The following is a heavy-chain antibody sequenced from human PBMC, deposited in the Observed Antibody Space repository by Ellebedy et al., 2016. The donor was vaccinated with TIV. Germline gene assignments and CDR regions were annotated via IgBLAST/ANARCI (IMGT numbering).Heavy chain of an antibody. Sequence: GESLKISCAASGFTFSIYAMGWVRQAPGKGLEWVSTISRNGGGTYYAGSVEGRFTISRDNSNNTLCLQMNGLRAEDTARYFCANWDGYREFFDCWGQGTLVTVSS. CDR1: GFTFSIYA. CDR2: ISRNGGGT. J-gene: IGHJ4*02. V-gene: IGHV3-23*01. D-gene: IGHD5-24*01. CDR3: ANWDGYREFFDC.